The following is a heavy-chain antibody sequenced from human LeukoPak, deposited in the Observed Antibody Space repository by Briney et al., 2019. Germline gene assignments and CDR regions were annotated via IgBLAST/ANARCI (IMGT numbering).Heavy chain of an antibody. CDR1: GGSISSSSYY. CDR2: IYYSGST. Sequence: PSETLSLTCTVSGGSISSSSYYWGWIRQPPGKGLEWIGSIYYSGSTYYNPSLKSRVTISVDTSKNQFSLKLSSVTAADTAVYYCARHVVVVIANNWLDPWGQGTLVTVSS. V-gene: IGHV4-39*01. J-gene: IGHJ5*02. D-gene: IGHD2-21*01. CDR3: ARHVVVVIANNWLDP.